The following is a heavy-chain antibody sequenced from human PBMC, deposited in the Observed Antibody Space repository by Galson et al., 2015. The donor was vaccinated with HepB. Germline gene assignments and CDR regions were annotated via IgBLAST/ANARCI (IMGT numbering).Heavy chain of an antibody. CDR2: INPNSGGT. CDR1: GYTFTGYY. D-gene: IGHD2-2*01. CDR3: ARVKERCSSTSCYYDLYYYYMDV. V-gene: IGHV1-2*02. J-gene: IGHJ6*03. Sequence: SVKVSCKASGYTFTGYYMHWVRQAPGQGLEWVGWINPNSGGTNYAQKFQGRVTMTRDTSISTAYMELSRLRSDDTAVYYCARVKERCSSTSCYYDLYYYYMDVWGKGTTVTVSS.